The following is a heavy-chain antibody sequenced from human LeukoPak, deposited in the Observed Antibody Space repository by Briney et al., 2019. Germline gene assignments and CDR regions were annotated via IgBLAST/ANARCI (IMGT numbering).Heavy chain of an antibody. CDR3: ARGVTTITD. D-gene: IGHD5-12*01. V-gene: IGHV4-4*02. J-gene: IGHJ4*02. Sequence: PSETLSLTCAVSGGSISSSNWWSWVRQPPGKGLEWIREIYHSGSTNYNPPLKSRVTISVDKSKNQFSLQLNSVTPEDTAVYYCARGVTTITDLGQGTLVTVSS. CDR1: GGSISSSNW. CDR2: IYHSGST.